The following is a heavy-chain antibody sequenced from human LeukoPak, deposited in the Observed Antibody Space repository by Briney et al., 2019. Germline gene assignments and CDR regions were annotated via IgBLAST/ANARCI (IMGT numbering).Heavy chain of an antibody. CDR2: ISSSSSYI. Sequence: GGSLRLSCAASGFTFSSYSMNWVRQAPGKGLEWVSSISSSSSYIYYGDSVKGRFTISRDNAKNSLYLQMNSLRAEDTAVYYCASVLGDYWGQGSLVTVSS. CDR3: ASVLGDY. CDR1: GFTFSSYS. J-gene: IGHJ4*02. V-gene: IGHV3-21*01. D-gene: IGHD7-27*01.